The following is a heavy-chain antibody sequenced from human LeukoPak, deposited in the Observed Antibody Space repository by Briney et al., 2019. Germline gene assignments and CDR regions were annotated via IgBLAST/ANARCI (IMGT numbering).Heavy chain of an antibody. CDR3: ARTGNTYGFGY. CDR2: ISSGSRTI. Sequence: PGGSLRLSCAGSGFTFSTYNMNWGRQAPGRGLEWVSYISSGSRTISYANSVKGRFTIYRDNAKKSLYLQMNSLRAEDTAVYYCARTGNTYGFGYWGQGTLVTVSS. CDR1: GFTFSTYN. V-gene: IGHV3-48*01. J-gene: IGHJ4*02. D-gene: IGHD5-18*01.